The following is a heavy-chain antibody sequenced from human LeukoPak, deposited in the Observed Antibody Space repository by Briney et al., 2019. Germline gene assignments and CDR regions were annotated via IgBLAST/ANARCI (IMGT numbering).Heavy chain of an antibody. V-gene: IGHV3-7*01. CDR3: ARDQSSRPLGY. CDR2: IKDDGSDK. J-gene: IGHJ4*02. D-gene: IGHD3-16*01. CDR1: GFSLSNYW. Sequence: GGSLRLSCAASGFSLSNYWMSWVRQAPGKGLEWVANIKDDGSDKYYVDSVKGRFTISRDNAKNSLYLQMNSLRVEVTAVYYCARDQSSRPLGYWGQGTLVTVFS.